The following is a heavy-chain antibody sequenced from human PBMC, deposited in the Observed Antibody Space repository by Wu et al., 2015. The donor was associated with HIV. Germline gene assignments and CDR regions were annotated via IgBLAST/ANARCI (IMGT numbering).Heavy chain of an antibody. J-gene: IGHJ6*03. D-gene: IGHD2-21*01. Sequence: QVQLVQSGTEVKKLGASVKVSCKASGYSFTAHYIHWVRQAPGQGLEWMGWIRPDSGATVYAEKFEDRVTMTRDASISTAYMQLNRLRSDDTAVYFCARDLGDDFAVRGYYWYMDVWGRGTAITVSS. V-gene: IGHV1-2*02. CDR2: IRPDSGAT. CDR1: GYSFTAHY. CDR3: ARDLGDDFAVRGYYWYMDV.